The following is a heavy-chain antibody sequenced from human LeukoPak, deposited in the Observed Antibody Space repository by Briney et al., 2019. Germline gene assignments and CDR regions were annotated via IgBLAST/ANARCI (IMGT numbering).Heavy chain of an antibody. CDR3: ARGVIRGIDALDI. J-gene: IGHJ3*02. CDR2: IKQDGSEK. V-gene: IGHV3-7*01. Sequence: GGSLRLSCAASGFTFSSYSMTWVRQAPGKGLDWVANIKQDGSEKYYVDSVKGRFTISRDNSKNTLYLQMNSLRTEDTAVYYCARGVIRGIDALDIWGQGTMVTVSS. D-gene: IGHD3-16*01. CDR1: GFTFSSYS.